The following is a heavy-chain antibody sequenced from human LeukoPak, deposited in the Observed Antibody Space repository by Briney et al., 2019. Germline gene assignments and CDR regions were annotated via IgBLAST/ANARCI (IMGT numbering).Heavy chain of an antibody. CDR2: INHSGST. Sequence: SETLSLTCAVYGGSFSGYYWSWIRQPPGKGLEWIGEINHSGSTNYNPSLKSRVTISVDTSKNQFSLKLSSVTAADTAVYYCARGTPGIAAASHWGQGTLVTVSS. D-gene: IGHD6-13*01. J-gene: IGHJ4*02. V-gene: IGHV4-34*01. CDR1: GGSFSGYY. CDR3: ARGTPGIAAASH.